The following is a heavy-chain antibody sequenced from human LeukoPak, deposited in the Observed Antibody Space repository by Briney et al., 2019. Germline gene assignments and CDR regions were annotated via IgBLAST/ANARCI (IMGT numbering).Heavy chain of an antibody. CDR1: GGSISSSSYY. Sequence: PSETLSLTCTVSGGSISSSSYYWGWIRQPPGKGLEWIGSIYYSGSTYYNPSLKSRVTISVDTSKNQFSLKLSSVTAADTAVYYCARDLSGYEYWFDPWGQGTLVTVSS. V-gene: IGHV4-39*07. CDR2: IYYSGST. D-gene: IGHD5-12*01. J-gene: IGHJ5*02. CDR3: ARDLSGYEYWFDP.